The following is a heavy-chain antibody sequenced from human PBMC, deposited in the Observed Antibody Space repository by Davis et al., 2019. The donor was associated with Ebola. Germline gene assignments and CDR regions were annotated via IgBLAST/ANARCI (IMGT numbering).Heavy chain of an antibody. D-gene: IGHD3-22*01. CDR1: RYTFTSYG. Sequence: ASVKVSCKTSRYTFTSYGITWVRQAPGQGLEWMGWINAYNGNTKYAQKLQGRVTITADESTSTAYMELSSLRSEDTAVYYCARDRYSDGSGYFFEQSHWGQGTLVTVSS. CDR2: INAYNGNT. J-gene: IGHJ4*02. V-gene: IGHV1-18*04. CDR3: ARDRYSDGSGYFFEQSH.